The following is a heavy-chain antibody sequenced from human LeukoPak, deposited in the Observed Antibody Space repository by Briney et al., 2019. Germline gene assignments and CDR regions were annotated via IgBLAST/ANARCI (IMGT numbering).Heavy chain of an antibody. CDR2: IRYDGTNK. V-gene: IGHV3-30*02. Sequence: GGSLRLSCAASGFTFSSYGMHWVRQAPGKGLEWVAFIRYDGTNKYYADSVKGRFTISRDNSKNTLYLQMNSLRVEDTAVYYCATLPYYYDSSGSYYFDYWGQGTLVTVSS. CDR1: GFTFSSYG. J-gene: IGHJ4*02. CDR3: ATLPYYYDSSGSYYFDY. D-gene: IGHD3-22*01.